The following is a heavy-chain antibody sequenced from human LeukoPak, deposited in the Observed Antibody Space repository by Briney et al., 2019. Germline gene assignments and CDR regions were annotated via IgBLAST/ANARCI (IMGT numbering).Heavy chain of an antibody. D-gene: IGHD3-10*01. Sequence: SETLSLTCTVSGGSISSSSYYWGWIRQPPWKGLEWIGSIYYSGSTYYNPSLKSRVTISVDTSKNQFSLKLSSVTAADTAVYYCARGAWFGRTYYYYYYMDVWGKGTTVTISS. J-gene: IGHJ6*03. V-gene: IGHV4-39*01. CDR1: GGSISSSSYY. CDR3: ARGAWFGRTYYYYYYMDV. CDR2: IYYSGST.